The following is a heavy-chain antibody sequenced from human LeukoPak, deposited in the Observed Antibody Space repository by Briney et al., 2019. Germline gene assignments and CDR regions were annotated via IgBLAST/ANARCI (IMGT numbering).Heavy chain of an antibody. CDR1: GGSISSSSYY. D-gene: IGHD3-10*01. CDR3: ARRGVARTDAFDI. CDR2: IYHSGST. V-gene: IGHV4-39*07. Sequence: PSETLSLTCTVSGGSISSSSYYWGWIRQAPGKGLEWIATIYHSGSTYYNPSLQSRVTISLDTSKNQFSLKLSSVTAADTAVYYCARRGVARTDAFDIWGQGTMVTVSS. J-gene: IGHJ3*02.